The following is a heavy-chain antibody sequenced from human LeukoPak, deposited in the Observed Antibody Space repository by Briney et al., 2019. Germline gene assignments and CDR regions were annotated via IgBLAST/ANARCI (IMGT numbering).Heavy chain of an antibody. D-gene: IGHD6-19*01. V-gene: IGHV3-48*01. CDR1: GFTFSSYE. CDR3: ARGSSSGWYYSHMDV. J-gene: IGHJ6*03. CDR2: ISPTSGTI. Sequence: GGSLRLSCAASGFTFSSYEMNWVRQAPGKGLEWVSYISPTSGTIYYTDSVKGRFTISRDNAKNSLYLQMNSLTVEDTDVYYCARGSSSGWYYSHMDVWGKGTTVIVSS.